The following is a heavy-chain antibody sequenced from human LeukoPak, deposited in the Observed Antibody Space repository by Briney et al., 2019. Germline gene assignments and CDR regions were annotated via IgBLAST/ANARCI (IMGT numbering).Heavy chain of an antibody. CDR2: ISGSGGST. Sequence: GGSLRLSCAASGFTFSSYAMSWVRQAPGKGLEWVSAISGSGGSTYYADSVKGRFTISRDNSKNTLYLQMNSLRAEDTAVYYCAKVRGYYYGSGKINYWGQGTLVTVSS. D-gene: IGHD3-10*01. J-gene: IGHJ4*02. CDR3: AKVRGYYYGSGKINY. CDR1: GFTFSSYA. V-gene: IGHV3-23*01.